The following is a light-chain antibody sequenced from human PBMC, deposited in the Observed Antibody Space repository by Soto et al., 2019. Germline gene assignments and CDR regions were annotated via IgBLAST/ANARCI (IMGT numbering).Light chain of an antibody. CDR1: STDVGSYNY. J-gene: IGLJ1*01. Sequence: QSALRQPASVSGSPGQSITISCTGTSTDVGSYNYVSWYQQHPGKAPKLMIYEVSDRPSGISSRFSGSKSGNTASLTISGLQTEDEADYYCSSYTSSSTLFGTGTKVTVL. CDR2: EVS. CDR3: SSYTSSSTL. V-gene: IGLV2-14*01.